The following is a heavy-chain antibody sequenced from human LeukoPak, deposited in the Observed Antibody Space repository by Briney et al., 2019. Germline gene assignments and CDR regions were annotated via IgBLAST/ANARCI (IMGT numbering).Heavy chain of an antibody. CDR3: ARQYYDVLTGFYIHFGY. V-gene: IGHV5-51*01. CDR2: IWPGDSDT. Sequence: GGSLKISCKGFGYSFSNYWIGWVRQMPGKGLEWMGIIWPGDSDTKYSPSFQGQVTISVDKSSSTAYLQWSSLKASDTAIYYCARQYYDVLTGFYIHFGYWGQGTLVTVSS. D-gene: IGHD3-9*01. J-gene: IGHJ4*02. CDR1: GYSFSNYW.